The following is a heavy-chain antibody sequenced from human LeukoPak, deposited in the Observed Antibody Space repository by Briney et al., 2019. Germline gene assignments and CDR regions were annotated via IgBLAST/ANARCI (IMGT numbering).Heavy chain of an antibody. CDR3: ASWDGYYDSSGPYYFDY. Sequence: ASVKVSCTASGYTFTGYYMNWVRQAPGQGLEWMGWINPNSGGTNYAQKFKGRVTMTRDTSISTAYMELSRLRSDDTAVYYCASWDGYYDSSGPYYFDYWGQGTLVTVSS. D-gene: IGHD3-22*01. CDR2: INPNSGGT. CDR1: GYTFTGYY. J-gene: IGHJ4*02. V-gene: IGHV1-2*02.